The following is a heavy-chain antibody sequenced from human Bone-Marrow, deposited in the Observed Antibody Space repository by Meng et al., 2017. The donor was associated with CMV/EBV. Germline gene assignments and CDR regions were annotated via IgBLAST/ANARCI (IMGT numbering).Heavy chain of an antibody. CDR2: ISSSSSYI. V-gene: IGHV3-21*01. CDR3: SVAATPYYYYGMDV. Sequence: GESLKISCAASGFTFSSYSMNWVRQAPGKGLEWVSSISSSSSYIYYADSVKGRFTISRDNAKNSLYLQMNSLRAEDTAVYYCSVAATPYYYYGMDVWGQGTTVTVSS. D-gene: IGHD2-15*01. J-gene: IGHJ6*02. CDR1: GFTFSSYS.